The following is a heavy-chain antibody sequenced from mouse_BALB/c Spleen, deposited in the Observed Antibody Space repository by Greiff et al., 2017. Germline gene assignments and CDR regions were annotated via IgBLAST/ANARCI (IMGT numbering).Heavy chain of an antibody. V-gene: IGHV1-54*01. J-gene: IGHJ4*01. CDR3: AGDYDGFMDY. CDR1: GYAFTNYL. Sequence: VQLVESGAELVRPGTSVKVSCKASGYAFTNYLIEWVKQRPGQGLEWIGVINPGSGGTNYNEKFKGKATLTADKSSSTAYMQLSSLTSDDSAVYFCAGDYDGFMDYWGQGTSVTVSS. CDR2: INPGSGGT. D-gene: IGHD2-4*01.